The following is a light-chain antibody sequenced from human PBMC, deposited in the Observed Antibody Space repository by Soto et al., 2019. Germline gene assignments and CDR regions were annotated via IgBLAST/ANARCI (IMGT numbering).Light chain of an antibody. CDR1: QSISSW. CDR2: KAS. J-gene: IGKJ1*01. V-gene: IGKV1-5*03. CDR3: HQYNSYSGT. Sequence: DIQMTQSPSTLSASVGDRVTITCRASQSISSWLAWYQQKPGKAPKLLIYKASSLESGVPSRFSGSGSGREFTLTISSLQPDDFATYYCHQYNSYSGTFGQGTQVESK.